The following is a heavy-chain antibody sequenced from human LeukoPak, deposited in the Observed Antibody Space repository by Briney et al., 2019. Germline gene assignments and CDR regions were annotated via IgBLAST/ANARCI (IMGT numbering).Heavy chain of an antibody. V-gene: IGHV3-7*01. CDR3: ARVTGCSSTSCYIYYYYYYMDV. CDR2: IKQDGSEK. J-gene: IGHJ6*03. CDR1: GFNFSRYW. Sequence: GSLRLSCAASGFNFSRYWMSWVRPAPGKGLEWVANIKQDGSEKYYVDSVKGRFTISRDNAKNSLYLQMNSLRAEDTAVYYCARVTGCSSTSCYIYYYYYYMDVWGKGTTVTVSS. D-gene: IGHD2-2*02.